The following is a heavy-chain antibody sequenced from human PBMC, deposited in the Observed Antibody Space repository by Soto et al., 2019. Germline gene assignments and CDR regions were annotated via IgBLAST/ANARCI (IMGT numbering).Heavy chain of an antibody. J-gene: IGHJ4*02. Sequence: GGSLRLSCVASGFTFSSYSMNWVRQAPGKGLGWGSSISSSSSYIYYTDSVKGPSTISRDNAKNSLYLQISSRRAEATAVYYCARDNGPMVRGGIDHWGQGTLVTVSS. V-gene: IGHV3-21*01. CDR2: ISSSSSYI. D-gene: IGHD3-10*01. CDR3: ARDNGPMVRGGIDH. CDR1: GFTFSSYS.